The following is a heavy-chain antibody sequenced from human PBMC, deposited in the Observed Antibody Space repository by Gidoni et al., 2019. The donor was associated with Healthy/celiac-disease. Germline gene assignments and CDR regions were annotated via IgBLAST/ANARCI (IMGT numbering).Heavy chain of an antibody. V-gene: IGHV4-39*01. Sequence: QLQLQESGPGLVKPSETLSLTCTGSGRSISSSSSYRGRIRQPPGKGLEWIGSIYYSGSTYYTPSLTSRVTISVDTSKIQFSLKLSSVTAADPAVYYCARHKYYDFWSGPLPHYFDYWGQGTLVTVSS. CDR2: IYYSGST. CDR1: GRSISSSSSY. D-gene: IGHD3-3*01. CDR3: ARHKYYDFWSGPLPHYFDY. J-gene: IGHJ4*02.